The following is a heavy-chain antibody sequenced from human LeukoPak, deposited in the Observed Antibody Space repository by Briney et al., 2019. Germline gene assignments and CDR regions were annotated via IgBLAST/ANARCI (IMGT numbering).Heavy chain of an antibody. Sequence: SETLSLTCTVSGGSISSYYWSWIRQPAGKGLEWIGRIYTSGSTNYNPSLKSRVTMSVDTSKNQFSLKLSFVTAADTAVYYCARVKGGFIAVAGKGWFDPWGQGTLVTVSS. V-gene: IGHV4-4*07. CDR3: ARVKGGFIAVAGKGWFDP. J-gene: IGHJ5*02. D-gene: IGHD6-19*01. CDR2: IYTSGST. CDR1: GGSISSYY.